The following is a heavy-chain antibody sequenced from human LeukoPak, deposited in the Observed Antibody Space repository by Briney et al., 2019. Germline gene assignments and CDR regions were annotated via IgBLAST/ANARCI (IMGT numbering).Heavy chain of an antibody. CDR3: ARDAVDTANAV. Sequence: XGSLRLSCAASGFTFTTYWMHWVRQAPGKGLVWVSHINSDGSITSYADSVKGRFTISRDNAKNTLYPQMNSLRAEDTAVYYCARDAVDTANAVWGQGTTVTVSS. J-gene: IGHJ6*02. V-gene: IGHV3-74*01. CDR2: INSDGSIT. CDR1: GFTFTTYW. D-gene: IGHD5-18*01.